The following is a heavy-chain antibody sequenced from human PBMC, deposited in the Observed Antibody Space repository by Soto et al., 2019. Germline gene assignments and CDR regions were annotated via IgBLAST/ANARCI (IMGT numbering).Heavy chain of an antibody. J-gene: IGHJ5*02. Sequence: ASVKGCCKACGYSFTSDAMQWVSQAPGQGLEWMGWINAGNGNTKYSQKFQGRVTITRDTSASTAYMELSSLRSEDTAVYYCARDLAGITGTTVWFDPWGQGTLVTVSS. D-gene: IGHD1-7*01. CDR3: ARDLAGITGTTVWFDP. CDR2: INAGNGNT. CDR1: GYSFTSDA. V-gene: IGHV1-3*01.